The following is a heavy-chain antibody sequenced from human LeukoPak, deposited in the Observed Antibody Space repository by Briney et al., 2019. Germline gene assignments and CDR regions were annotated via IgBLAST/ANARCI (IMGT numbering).Heavy chain of an antibody. D-gene: IGHD1-14*01. Sequence: SETLSLTCTVSGGSISSSSYYWGWIRQPPGKGLEWIGSIYYSGSTYYNPSLKSRVTISVDTSKNQFSLKLGSVTAADTAVYYCARDQGSIILGYFGYWGQGTLVTVSS. V-gene: IGHV4-39*07. CDR3: ARDQGSIILGYFGY. J-gene: IGHJ4*02. CDR1: GGSISSSSYY. CDR2: IYYSGST.